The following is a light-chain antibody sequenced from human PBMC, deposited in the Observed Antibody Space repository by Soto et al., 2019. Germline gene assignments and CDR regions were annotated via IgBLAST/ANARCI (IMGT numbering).Light chain of an antibody. CDR2: GPS. V-gene: IGKV3-15*01. CDR3: QYFGEWTPVVT. Sequence: EIVMTQSPGTLSVSPGERATLSCRASQNIGSNLAWYQQNPGQATMPLFYGPSTRATGIPARFSGGGSGTESALTISSSSSEESGVYNGQYFGEWTPVVTLGPGTKVDL. J-gene: IGKJ3*01. CDR1: QNIGSN.